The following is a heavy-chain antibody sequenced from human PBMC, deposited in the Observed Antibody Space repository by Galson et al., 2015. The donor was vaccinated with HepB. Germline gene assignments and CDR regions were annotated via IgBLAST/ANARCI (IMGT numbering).Heavy chain of an antibody. CDR3: ATGFKLAGAA. V-gene: IGHV3-23*01. Sequence: PPGKGLEWVSSISKSATVTYYVDSVKGRFTISRDDSKSTLYLQMNGLRAEDTAIYYCATGFKLAGAAWGQGTLVTVSS. CDR2: ISKSATVT. D-gene: IGHD6-19*01. J-gene: IGHJ5*02.